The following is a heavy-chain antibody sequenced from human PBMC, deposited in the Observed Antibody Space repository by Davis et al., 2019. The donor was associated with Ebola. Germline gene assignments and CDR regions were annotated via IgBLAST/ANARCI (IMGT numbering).Heavy chain of an antibody. CDR3: ARNNRGGDWDY. V-gene: IGHV3-30*04. D-gene: IGHD2-21*02. CDR2: ISYDGYNK. Sequence: PGGSLRLSCAASGFTFGSFALHWVRQAPGKGLEWLTVISYDGYNKYYADSVKGRFTISRDNSKNTLYLQMNSLRAEDTAVYYCARNNRGGDWDYWGQGTLVTVSS. J-gene: IGHJ4*02. CDR1: GFTFGSFA.